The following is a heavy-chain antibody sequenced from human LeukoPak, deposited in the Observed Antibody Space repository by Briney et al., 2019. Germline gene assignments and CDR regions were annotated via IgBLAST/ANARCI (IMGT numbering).Heavy chain of an antibody. J-gene: IGHJ4*02. V-gene: IGHV3-30*04. CDR3: ARDQSGFWSAYDY. Sequence: GALRLSCAASGFTFSSYAMHWVRQAPGKGLEWVAVISYDGSNKYYADSVKGRFTISRDNSKNTLYLQMNSLRAEDTAVYYCARDQSGFWSAYDYWGQGTLVTVS. D-gene: IGHD3-3*01. CDR1: GFTFSSYA. CDR2: ISYDGSNK.